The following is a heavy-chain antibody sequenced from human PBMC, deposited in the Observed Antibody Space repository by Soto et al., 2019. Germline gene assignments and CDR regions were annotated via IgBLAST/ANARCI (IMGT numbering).Heavy chain of an antibody. CDR3: ARDRHYYGSGTPRGWFDP. CDR2: INAGNGNT. V-gene: IGHV1-3*01. CDR1: GYAFSSYA. Sequence: ASVKVSCKASGYAFSSYAMHWVRQAPGQGLEWMGWINAGNGNTKYSQKFQGRVTITRDTSASTAYMELSSLRSEDTAVYYCARDRHYYGSGTPRGWFDPWGQGTLVTVSS. J-gene: IGHJ5*02. D-gene: IGHD3-10*01.